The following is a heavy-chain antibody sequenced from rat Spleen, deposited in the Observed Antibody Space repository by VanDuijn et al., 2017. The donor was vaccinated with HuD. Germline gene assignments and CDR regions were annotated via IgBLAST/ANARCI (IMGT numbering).Heavy chain of an antibody. Sequence: EVQLVESGGGLVQPGRSLKLSCAASGFTFSNYDMAWVRQAPTKGLEWVASISTGGGNTYYRDSVKGRFTISRDNAKNTQYWQMDSLRSEDTATYYCTTRPYYSSLNWFPYWGQGTLVTVSS. J-gene: IGHJ3*01. V-gene: IGHV5S23*01. CDR2: ISTGGGNT. D-gene: IGHD1-2*01. CDR3: TTRPYYSSLNWFPY. CDR1: GFTFSNYD.